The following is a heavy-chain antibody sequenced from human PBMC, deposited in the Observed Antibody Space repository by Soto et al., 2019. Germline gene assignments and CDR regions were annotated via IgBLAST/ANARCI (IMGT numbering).Heavy chain of an antibody. CDR2: ISGSGGST. Sequence: GGSLRLSCAASGFTFSSYAMSWVRQAPGKGLEWVSAISGSGGSTYYADSVKGRFTISRDNSKNTLYLQMNSLRAEDTAVYYCAKDGGAYCGGDCYFANWFDPWGQGT. CDR3: AKDGGAYCGGDCYFANWFDP. V-gene: IGHV3-23*01. J-gene: IGHJ5*02. CDR1: GFTFSSYA. D-gene: IGHD2-21*02.